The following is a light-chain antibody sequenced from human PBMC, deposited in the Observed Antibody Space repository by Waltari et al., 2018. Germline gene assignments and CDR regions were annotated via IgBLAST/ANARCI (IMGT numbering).Light chain of an antibody. Sequence: QSVLTQPPSVSAAPGQQVTIPCSGSTSNIGDNYVSWYQRLPGKDPRLLIFSNSERPSGIPDRFYGSKSDTSATLGITGLQTGDEADCYCATWDRILSAVIIGGGTKLTVL. CDR3: ATWDRILSAVI. V-gene: IGLV1-51*01. J-gene: IGLJ2*01. CDR2: SNS. CDR1: TSNIGDNY.